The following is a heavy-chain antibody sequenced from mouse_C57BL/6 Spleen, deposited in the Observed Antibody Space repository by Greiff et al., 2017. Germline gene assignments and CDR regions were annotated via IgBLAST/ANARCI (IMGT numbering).Heavy chain of an antibody. V-gene: IGHV1-75*01. J-gene: IGHJ3*01. CDR1: GYTFTDYY. CDR2: IFPGSGST. Sequence: VQLQQSGPELVKPGASVKISCKASGYTFTDYYINWVKQRPGQGLEGIGWIFPGSGSTYYNEKLKGKATLTVDKSSSTAYMLLSSLTSEDSAVYFCATRELGRAWFAYWGQGTLVTVSA. D-gene: IGHD4-1*01. CDR3: ATRELGRAWFAY.